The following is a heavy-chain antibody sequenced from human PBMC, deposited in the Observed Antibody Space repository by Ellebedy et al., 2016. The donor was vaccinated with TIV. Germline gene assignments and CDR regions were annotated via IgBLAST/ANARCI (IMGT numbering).Heavy chain of an antibody. D-gene: IGHD1-26*01. V-gene: IGHV3-7*01. CDR2: IKPDGNQK. CDR1: GFNFRSYW. J-gene: IGHJ4*02. CDR3: ARTGYSWEGLDR. Sequence: GESLKISXAPSGFNFRSYWMDWVRQVPGKRPEWVATIKPDGNQKDYVVSVRGRFTISRDNAMNSLYLQMNSLSPEDTALYYCARTGYSWEGLDRWGQGTLVTVSA.